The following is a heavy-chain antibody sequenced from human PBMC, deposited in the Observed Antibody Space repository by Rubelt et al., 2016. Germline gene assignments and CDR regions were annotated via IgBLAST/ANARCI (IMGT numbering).Heavy chain of an antibody. V-gene: IGHV3-33*05. CDR2: ISYDA. J-gene: IGHJ4*02. CDR1: GFTFSSYG. D-gene: IGHD5-18*01. CDR3: ARGGIQLWLGLI. Sequence: GFTFSSYGMHWVRQAPGKGLEWVALISYDADSVKGRFTISRDNSKNTLYLQMNSLRAEDTAVYYCARGGIQLWLGLIWGQGTLVTVSS.